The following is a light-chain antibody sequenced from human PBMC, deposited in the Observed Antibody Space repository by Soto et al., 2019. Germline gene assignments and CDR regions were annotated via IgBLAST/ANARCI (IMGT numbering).Light chain of an antibody. CDR3: SSYTSTSTVL. CDR1: SSDVGDYNY. V-gene: IGLV2-14*01. J-gene: IGLJ2*01. CDR2: EVS. Sequence: QSALTQPASVSGSPGQSITISCTGTSSDVGDYNYVSWYQQHPGKAPKLMIYEVSDRPSGASDRFSGSKSGNTASLTLSGLQAEDEADYYCSSYTSTSTVLFGGGTQLTVL.